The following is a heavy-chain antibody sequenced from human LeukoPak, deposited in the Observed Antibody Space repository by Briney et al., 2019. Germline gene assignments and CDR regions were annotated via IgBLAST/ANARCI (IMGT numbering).Heavy chain of an antibody. CDR1: GGSISSYY. J-gene: IGHJ4*02. Sequence: SETLSLTCTVSGGSISSYYWSWIRQPAGKGLEWIGRIYTSGSTNYNPSLKSRVTMSVDTSKNQFSLKLSSVTAADTAVYYCAREGYYDSSGYPDYWGQGTLATVSS. CDR2: IYTSGST. D-gene: IGHD3-22*01. V-gene: IGHV4-4*07. CDR3: AREGYYDSSGYPDY.